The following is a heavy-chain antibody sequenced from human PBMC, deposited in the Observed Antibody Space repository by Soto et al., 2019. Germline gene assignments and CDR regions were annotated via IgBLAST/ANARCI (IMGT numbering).Heavy chain of an antibody. CDR1: GYSFTIYA. J-gene: IGHJ4*02. V-gene: IGHV1-3*01. Sequence: ASVKVSCKASGYSFTIYAIQWVPQAPGQRLEWMGWINAGNGNTKYSQKFQGRVTITRDTSASTAYMELSSLRSEDTAVYYCARSIVVVTALDYWGQGTLVTVSS. CDR3: ARSIVVVTALDY. CDR2: INAGNGNT. D-gene: IGHD2-21*02.